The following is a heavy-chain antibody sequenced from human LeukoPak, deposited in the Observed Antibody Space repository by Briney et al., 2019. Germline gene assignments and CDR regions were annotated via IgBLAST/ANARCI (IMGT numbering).Heavy chain of an antibody. Sequence: GGSLRLSCAASGFTFSSYAMHWVRQAPGKGLEWVAVISYDGSNKYYADSVKGRFTISRDNSKNTLYLQMSSLRAEDTAVYYCARDYDILTGYPDYWGQGTLVTVSS. CDR3: ARDYDILTGYPDY. D-gene: IGHD3-9*01. CDR2: ISYDGSNK. J-gene: IGHJ4*02. V-gene: IGHV3-30*04. CDR1: GFTFSSYA.